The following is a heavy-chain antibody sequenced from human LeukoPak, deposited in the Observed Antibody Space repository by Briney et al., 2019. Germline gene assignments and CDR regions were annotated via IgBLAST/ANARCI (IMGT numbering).Heavy chain of an antibody. D-gene: IGHD4-17*01. CDR1: GFTFSSYA. Sequence: GGSLRLSCAASGFTFSSYAMHWVRQAPGKGLDGVAVISYDGSNKYYADSVKGRFTISRDNSKNTLYLQMNSLRAEDTAVYYCARAGGDDYGDYYSYFDYWGQGTLVTVSS. CDR2: ISYDGSNK. J-gene: IGHJ4*02. V-gene: IGHV3-30-3*01. CDR3: ARAGGDDYGDYYSYFDY.